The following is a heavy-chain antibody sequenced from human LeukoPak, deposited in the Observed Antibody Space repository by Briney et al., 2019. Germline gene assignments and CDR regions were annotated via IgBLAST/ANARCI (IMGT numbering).Heavy chain of an antibody. CDR3: AKPRAGNLYSYGS. V-gene: IGHV3-30*18. D-gene: IGHD5-18*01. CDR2: ISYDGSNK. CDR1: GFTFSSYG. Sequence: PGRSLRLSCAASGFTFSSYGMHWVRQAPGKGLEWVAVISYDGSNKYYADSVKGRFTISRDNSKNTLSLQMNSLRAEDTAVYYCAKPRAGNLYSYGSRGQGTLVTVSS. J-gene: IGHJ4*02.